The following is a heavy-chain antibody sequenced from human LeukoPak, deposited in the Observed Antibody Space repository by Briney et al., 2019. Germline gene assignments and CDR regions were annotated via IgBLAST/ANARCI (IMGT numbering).Heavy chain of an antibody. D-gene: IGHD3-3*01. V-gene: IGHV4-59*01. CDR3: ARAFLAGYDSWSGYSALFDY. J-gene: IGHJ4*02. CDR1: GGSISTYY. CDR2: IYHSGST. Sequence: SETLSLTCIVSGGSISTYYWNWIRQPPGKGLEWIGYIYHSGSTNYNPSLQSRVTISVDTSKNQFSLNLNSVTAADTVVYYCARAFLAGYDSWSGYSALFDYWGQGTLVTVSS.